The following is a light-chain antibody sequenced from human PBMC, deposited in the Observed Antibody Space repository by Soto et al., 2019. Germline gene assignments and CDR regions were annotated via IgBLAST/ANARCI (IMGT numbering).Light chain of an antibody. J-gene: IGKJ4*01. Sequence: EIVMTQSPATLSESPGERVTLSCRASQSISSNLAWYQQKPGQPPRLLIYDATSRATGIPSRFSGSGSGTDFTLTITSLQSEDFAVYFCQQYHDWPPLTFGGGTKV. CDR1: QSISSN. CDR2: DAT. CDR3: QQYHDWPPLT. V-gene: IGKV3D-15*01.